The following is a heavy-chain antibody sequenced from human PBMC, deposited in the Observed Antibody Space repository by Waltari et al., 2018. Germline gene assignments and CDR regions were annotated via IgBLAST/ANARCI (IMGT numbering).Heavy chain of an antibody. Sequence: QVQLVQSGAEVKKPGASVKVSCKASGYTFTGYYMHWVRQAPGQGLVWMGWINPNRSSTNYGHKCQGMGTMTRDTSSSTAYMELSRRRSDETAVYYCAGDPGLPAASFDYWGQGTLVTVSS. CDR1: GYTFTGYY. D-gene: IGHD2-2*01. CDR3: AGDPGLPAASFDY. CDR2: INPNRSST. V-gene: IGHV1-2*07. J-gene: IGHJ4*02.